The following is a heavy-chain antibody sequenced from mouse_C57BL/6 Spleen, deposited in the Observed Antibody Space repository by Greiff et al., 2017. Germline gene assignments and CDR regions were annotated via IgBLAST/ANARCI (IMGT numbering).Heavy chain of an antibody. CDR3: AKRDTTSAMDY. D-gene: IGHD5-5*01. V-gene: IGHV1-84*01. CDR1: GYTFTDYY. CDR2: IYPGSGNT. J-gene: IGHJ2*01. Sequence: QVQLQQSGPELVKPGASVKISCKASGYTFTDYYITWVKQRPGQGLEWIGWIYPGSGNTKYNEKFKGKDTLTVDPSSSTAYMQLRSLTSEHSAVYFGAKRDTTSAMDYWGQGTALTVSS.